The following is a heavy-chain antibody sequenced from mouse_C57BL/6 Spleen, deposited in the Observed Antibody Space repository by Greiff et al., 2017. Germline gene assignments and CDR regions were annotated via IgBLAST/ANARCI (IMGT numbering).Heavy chain of an antibody. CDR2: IDPSDSYT. CDR3: ARGYGYDGYYFDY. D-gene: IGHD2-2*01. V-gene: IGHV1-59*01. Sequence: QVQLQQPGAELVRPGTSVKLSCKASGYTFTSYWMHWVKQRPGQGLEWIGVIDPSDSYTNYNQKFKGKATLTVDTSSSTAYMQLSSLTSEDSAVYYCARGYGYDGYYFDYWGQGTTLTVSS. J-gene: IGHJ2*01. CDR1: GYTFTSYW.